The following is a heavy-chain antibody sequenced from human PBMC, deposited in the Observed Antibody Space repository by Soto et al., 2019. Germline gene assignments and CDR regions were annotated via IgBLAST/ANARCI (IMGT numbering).Heavy chain of an antibody. V-gene: IGHV3-30*18. CDR3: AKVGVGATGRLDY. J-gene: IGHJ4*02. Sequence: QVQLVESGGGVVQPGRSLRLSCAASGFTFSSYGMHWVRQAPGKGLEWVAVISYDGSNKYYADSVKGRFTISRDNSKNTLYLQMYSLRAEDTAVYYCAKVGVGATGRLDYWGQGTLVTVSS. D-gene: IGHD1-26*01. CDR1: GFTFSSYG. CDR2: ISYDGSNK.